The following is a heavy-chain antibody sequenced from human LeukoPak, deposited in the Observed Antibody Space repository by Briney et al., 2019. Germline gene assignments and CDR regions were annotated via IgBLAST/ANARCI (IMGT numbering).Heavy chain of an antibody. D-gene: IGHD5-12*01. V-gene: IGHV4-61*02. Sequence: PSETLSLTCTVSGGSISSGSYYWSWIRQPAGKGLEWIGRIYTSGSTNYNPSLKSRVTISLDKSKNQFSLKLTSVTAADTAVYYCARYRGGSGYHFDYWGQGTLVTVSS. CDR2: IYTSGST. J-gene: IGHJ4*02. CDR1: GGSISSGSYY. CDR3: ARYRGGSGYHFDY.